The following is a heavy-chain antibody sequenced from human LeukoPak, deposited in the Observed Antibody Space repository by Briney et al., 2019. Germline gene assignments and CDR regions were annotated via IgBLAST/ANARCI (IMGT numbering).Heavy chain of an antibody. V-gene: IGHV4-39*01. J-gene: IGHJ3*02. CDR3: ARRAKSRAFDI. CDR2: LYYGGNT. CDR1: GDPISSSDRY. D-gene: IGHD3-10*01. Sequence: SETLSLTCTVSGDPISSSDRYWAWIRQPPGKGLEWIASLYYGGNTYYNPSLNGRLTMNVDTSKNQLSLTLRSVTAADAALYFCARRAKSRAFDIWGQGTMVTVAS.